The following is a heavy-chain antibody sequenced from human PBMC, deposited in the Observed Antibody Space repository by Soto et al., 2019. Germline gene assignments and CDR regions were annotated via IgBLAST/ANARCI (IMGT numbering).Heavy chain of an antibody. D-gene: IGHD2-21*01. CDR3: ARVLDDYSNYYYYMDV. V-gene: IGHV1-18*01. CDR2: ISAYNGNT. J-gene: IGHJ6*03. Sequence: ASVKVSCKASGYTFTSYGISWVRQAPGQGLEWMGWISAYNGNTNYAQKLQGRVTMTTDTSTSTAYMELRSLRSDDTAVYYCARVLDDYSNYYYYMDVWGKGTTVTVSS. CDR1: GYTFTSYG.